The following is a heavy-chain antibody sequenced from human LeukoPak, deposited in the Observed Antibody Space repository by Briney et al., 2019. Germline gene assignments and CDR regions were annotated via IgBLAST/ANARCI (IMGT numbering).Heavy chain of an antibody. CDR2: IRYDGSNK. D-gene: IGHD3-10*01. V-gene: IGHV3-30*02. CDR1: GFTFSSYG. Sequence: GGSLRLSCAASGFTFSSYGMHWVRQAPGKGLEWVAFIRYDGSNKYYADSVKGRFTISRDNSKNTLYLQMNSLRAEDTAVYYCAKDDSYGSGPYGMGVWGQGTTVTVSS. J-gene: IGHJ6*02. CDR3: AKDDSYGSGPYGMGV.